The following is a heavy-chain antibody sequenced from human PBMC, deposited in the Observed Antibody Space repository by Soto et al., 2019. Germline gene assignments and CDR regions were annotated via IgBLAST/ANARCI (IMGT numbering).Heavy chain of an antibody. Sequence: EVQLLESGGGLIQPWGSLRLSCAASGLTFSSYAMSWVRQAPGKGLEWVSAISGSGGSTYYADSVKGRFTISRDNYKTTLYLQMNSMIAEDTDVYYCAKDQLYIRGVIHNWFDPWGQGTLVTVSS. CDR2: ISGSGGST. V-gene: IGHV3-23*01. D-gene: IGHD3-10*02. CDR1: GLTFSSYA. J-gene: IGHJ5*02. CDR3: AKDQLYIRGVIHNWFDP.